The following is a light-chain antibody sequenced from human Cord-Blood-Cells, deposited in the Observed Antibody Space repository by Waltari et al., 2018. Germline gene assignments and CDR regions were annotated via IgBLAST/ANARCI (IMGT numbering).Light chain of an antibody. J-gene: IGKJ4*01. CDR1: QSISSH. V-gene: IGKV1-39*01. CDR3: QQSDSTPLVT. Sequence: DIQLTQSPSSLPASVGARVTIPCRASQSISSHLNWYQQQPGKAPKLLIYAASSLQSGVPSRFSGSGSETDYTLTISSMQPEDFATDYSQQSDSTPLVTFGGGTKVEIK. CDR2: AAS.